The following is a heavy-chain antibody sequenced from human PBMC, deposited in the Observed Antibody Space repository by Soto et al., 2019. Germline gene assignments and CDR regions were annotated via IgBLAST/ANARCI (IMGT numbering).Heavy chain of an antibody. CDR1: GVSIISYY. CDR2: IYYSGST. CDR3: ARGGNNFGEYVFKY. D-gene: IGHD4-17*01. V-gene: IGHV4-59*01. J-gene: IGHJ4*02. Sequence: ASETLSLTCTVSGVSIISYYWSWILQPPGKGLEWIGYIYYSGSTNYNPSLKSRVTISVDTSKNQFSLKLSSVTAADTAVYYGARGGNNFGEYVFKYWGKGYLVTV.